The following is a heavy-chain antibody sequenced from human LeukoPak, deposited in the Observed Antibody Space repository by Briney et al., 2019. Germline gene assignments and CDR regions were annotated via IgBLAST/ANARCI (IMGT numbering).Heavy chain of an antibody. CDR2: FDPEDGET. J-gene: IGHJ4*02. CDR1: GYTFTRYA. D-gene: IGHD4-17*01. CDR3: ATPHPSFPTVTHFDY. V-gene: IGHV1-24*01. Sequence: GASVKVSCKASGYTFTRYAMNWVRQAPGQGLEWMGGFDPEDGETIYAQKFQGRVTMTEDTSTDTAYMELSSLRSEDTAVYYCATPHPSFPTVTHFDYWGQGTLVTVSS.